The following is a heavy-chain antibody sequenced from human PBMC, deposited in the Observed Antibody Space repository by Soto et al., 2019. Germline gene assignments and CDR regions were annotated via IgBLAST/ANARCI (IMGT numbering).Heavy chain of an antibody. D-gene: IGHD3-22*01. Sequence: GGSLRLSCAASGFTFSSYAMHWVRQAPGKGLEWVAVISYDGSNKYYADSVKGRFTISRDNSKNTLYLQMNSLRAEDTAVYYCAREAYDSSGWLVYWAQGSLVIGSS. CDR2: ISYDGSNK. CDR1: GFTFSSYA. J-gene: IGHJ4*02. CDR3: AREAYDSSGWLVY. V-gene: IGHV3-30-3*01.